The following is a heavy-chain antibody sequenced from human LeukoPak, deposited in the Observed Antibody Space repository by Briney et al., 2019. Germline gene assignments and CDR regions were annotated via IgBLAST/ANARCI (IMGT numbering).Heavy chain of an antibody. CDR2: LNSDGSST. CDR3: AKDLYAYDSSGPSGY. J-gene: IGHJ4*02. V-gene: IGHV3-74*01. CDR1: GFTFSSYW. D-gene: IGHD3-22*01. Sequence: GGSLRLSCAASGFTFSSYWMHWVRQVPGKGLMWVSRLNSDGSSTTYADSVKGRFTISRDNAKNTLYLQMNSLRAEDTAVYYCAKDLYAYDSSGPSGYWGQGTLVTVSS.